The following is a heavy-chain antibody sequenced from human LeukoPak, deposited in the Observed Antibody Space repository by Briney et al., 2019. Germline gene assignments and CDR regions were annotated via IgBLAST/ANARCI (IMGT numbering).Heavy chain of an antibody. J-gene: IGHJ3*02. D-gene: IGHD1-26*01. CDR3: ARDDLTQYSGTDAFDI. CDR2: INWNGGST. CDR1: GFAFDDYG. V-gene: IGHV3-20*04. Sequence: PGGSLRLSCAASGFAFDDYGMSWVRQSPGKGLEWVSGINWNGGSTGYADTVKGRFTISRDNAKNSLYLQMNSLRAEDTAVYYCARDDLTQYSGTDAFDIWGQGTMVTVSS.